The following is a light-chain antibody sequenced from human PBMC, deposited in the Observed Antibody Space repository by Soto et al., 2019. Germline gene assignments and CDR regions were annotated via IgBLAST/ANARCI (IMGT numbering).Light chain of an antibody. CDR2: DAS. J-gene: IGKJ5*01. CDR3: QQYIRRPLS. Sequence: EILMTQSPATLSLSPGEGVTLSCRAAQDVTNSVAWYQQKSGRAPRLLIYDASARASGVSARFSGSGSGTDFTLTISGLQAEDFAVYFCQQYIRRPLSFGQGTRLEIK. V-gene: IGKV3-15*01. CDR1: QDVTNS.